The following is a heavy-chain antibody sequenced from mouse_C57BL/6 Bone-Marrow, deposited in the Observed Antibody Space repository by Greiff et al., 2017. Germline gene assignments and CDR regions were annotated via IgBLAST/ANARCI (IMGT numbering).Heavy chain of an antibody. CDR2: IHPNSGST. V-gene: IGHV1-64*01. CDR3: ARHFITTVVSY. D-gene: IGHD1-1*01. CDR1: GYTFTSYW. J-gene: IGHJ2*01. Sequence: QVHVKQPGAELVKPGASVKLSCKASGYTFTSYWMHWVKQRPGQGLEWIGMIHPNSGSTNYNEKFKSKATLTVDKSSSTAYMQLSSLTSEDSAVYYCARHFITTVVSYWGQGTTLTVSS.